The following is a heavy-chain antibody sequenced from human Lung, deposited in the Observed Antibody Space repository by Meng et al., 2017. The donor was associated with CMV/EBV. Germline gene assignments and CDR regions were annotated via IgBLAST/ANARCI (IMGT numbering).Heavy chain of an antibody. Sequence: ASGYTVAVYYTPWVGPTPGESFEWMGWISHNSGGKNYAQKFQGRVTMTMDPTPSTTYMELTSLTSEDTDVYYCSRGPYARDGEVFWGQGTLVTVSS. CDR1: GYTVAVYY. J-gene: IGHJ4*02. CDR3: SRGPYARDGEVF. V-gene: IGHV1-2*02. D-gene: IGHD3-10*01. CDR2: ISHNSGGK.